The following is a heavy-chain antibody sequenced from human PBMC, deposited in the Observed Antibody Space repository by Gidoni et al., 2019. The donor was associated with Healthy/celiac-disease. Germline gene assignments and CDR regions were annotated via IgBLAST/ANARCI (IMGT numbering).Heavy chain of an antibody. D-gene: IGHD4-17*01. V-gene: IGHV3-23*04. Sequence: EVQLVESGGGLVQPGGSLRLSCAASGSTVSSYAMRWVRQARGEGLVWVSAISCSGCSTYYADCVTVRFTISRDNSKNTLYLQMTSLRAEDTAVYYCAKGGEGTVTTELDYWGQGTLVTVSS. CDR3: AKGGEGTVTTELDY. CDR2: ISCSGCST. CDR1: GSTVSSYA. J-gene: IGHJ4*02.